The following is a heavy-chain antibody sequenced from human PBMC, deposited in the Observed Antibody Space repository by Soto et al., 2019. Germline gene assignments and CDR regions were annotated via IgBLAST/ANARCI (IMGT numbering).Heavy chain of an antibody. CDR3: TRPRESYSSSWSGYYFDY. CDR1: GFTFSGSA. CDR2: IRSKANSYAT. Sequence: GGSLRLSCAASGFTFSGSAMHWVRQASGKGLEWVGRIRSKANSYATAYAASVKGRFTISRDDSKNTAYLQMDSLKTEDTAVYYCTRPRESYSSSWSGYYFDYWGQGTLVTVSS. J-gene: IGHJ4*02. D-gene: IGHD6-13*01. V-gene: IGHV3-73*01.